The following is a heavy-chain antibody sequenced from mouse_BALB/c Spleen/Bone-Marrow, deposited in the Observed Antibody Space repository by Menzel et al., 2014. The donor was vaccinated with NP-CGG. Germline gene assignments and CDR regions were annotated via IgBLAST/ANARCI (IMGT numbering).Heavy chain of an antibody. J-gene: IGHJ1*01. V-gene: IGHV14-3*02. CDR2: IDPANGNT. Sequence: EVKLQESGAELVKPGASVKLSCTASGFNIKDTYLHWVKQRPEQGLEWIGRIDPANGNTKYDPKFQGKATITADTSSNTAYLQLSSLTSEDTAVYYCASYMYAWYFDVWGAGTTVTVSS. CDR1: GFNIKDTY. D-gene: IGHD2-14*01. CDR3: ASYMYAWYFDV.